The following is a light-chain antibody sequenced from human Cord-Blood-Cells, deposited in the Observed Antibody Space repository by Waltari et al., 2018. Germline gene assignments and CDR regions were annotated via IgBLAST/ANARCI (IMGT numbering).Light chain of an antibody. Sequence: SYELTQPPSVSVSPGQTARSTCSGDALPKQYAYWYQQKPGQAPVLVIYKDSERTSGIPERFSGSSSGTTVRLTISGVQAEDEADYYCQSADSSGTYWVFGGGTKLTVL. CDR3: QSADSSGTYWV. CDR1: ALPKQY. CDR2: KDS. J-gene: IGLJ3*02. V-gene: IGLV3-25*03.